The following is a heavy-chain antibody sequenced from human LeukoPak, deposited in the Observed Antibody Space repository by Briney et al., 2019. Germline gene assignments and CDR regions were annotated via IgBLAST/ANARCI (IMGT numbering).Heavy chain of an antibody. CDR1: GGSISSYY. V-gene: IGHV4-59*01. CDR2: IYYSGST. Sequence: PSETLSLTCTVSGGSISSYYWSWIRQPPGKGLEWIGYIYYSGSTNYNPSLKSRVTLSVDTSKNQFSLKLSSVTAADTAVYYCARERGYSSSWYYGAFDIWGQGTMVTVSS. D-gene: IGHD6-13*01. J-gene: IGHJ3*02. CDR3: ARERGYSSSWYYGAFDI.